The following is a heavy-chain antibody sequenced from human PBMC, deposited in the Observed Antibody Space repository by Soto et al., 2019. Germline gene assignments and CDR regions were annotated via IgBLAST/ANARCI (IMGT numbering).Heavy chain of an antibody. J-gene: IGHJ6*02. CDR2: ISYDGSNK. V-gene: IGHV3-30*03. CDR1: GFTFFSYG. Sequence: GGSLRLSCAASGFTFFSYGMHWVRQAPGKGLEWVAVISYDGSNKYYGDSVKGRFTISRDNSKNTLYLQMNSLRADDTAVYYCARSAASYYYYYYGMDVWGQGTTVTVSS. D-gene: IGHD6-13*01. CDR3: ARSAASYYYYYYGMDV.